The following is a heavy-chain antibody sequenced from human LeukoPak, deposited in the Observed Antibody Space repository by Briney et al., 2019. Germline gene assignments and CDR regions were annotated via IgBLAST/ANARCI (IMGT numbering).Heavy chain of an antibody. CDR2: FHYSGSN. Sequence: SETLSLTCTVSGGSISSTYYYWGWIRQPPGKRLEWIGNFHYSGSNSYNPSLKSRVTISVDTSKNQFSLRLSSVTAADTAVYYCARQVTFGYAYAYYFDYWGQGTLVTVSS. J-gene: IGHJ4*02. D-gene: IGHD3-16*01. CDR3: ARQVTFGYAYAYYFDY. CDR1: GGSISSTYYY. V-gene: IGHV4-39*01.